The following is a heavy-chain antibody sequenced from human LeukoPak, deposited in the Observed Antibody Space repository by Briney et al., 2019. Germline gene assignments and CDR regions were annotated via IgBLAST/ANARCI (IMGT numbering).Heavy chain of an antibody. J-gene: IGHJ6*03. CDR3: ARRNVWWLRLSYYMDV. CDR2: IYHSGST. Sequence: SETLSLTCTVSGYSVTSGYYWGWIRPPPGKGLEWIGSIYHSGSTYYNPSLKSRVTISVDTSKNQFSLKLSSVTAADTAVYYCARRNVWWLRLSYYMDVWGKGTTVTVSS. CDR1: GYSVTSGYY. D-gene: IGHD5-12*01. V-gene: IGHV4-38-2*02.